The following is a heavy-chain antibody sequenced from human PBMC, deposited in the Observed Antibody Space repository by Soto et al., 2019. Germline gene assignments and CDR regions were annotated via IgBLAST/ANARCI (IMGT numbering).Heavy chain of an antibody. CDR1: GGSISSYY. CDR3: ARGKSYYDSSGRPKYFDY. Sequence: SETLSLTCTVSGGSISSYYWSWIRQPPGKGLEWIGYIYYSGSTNYNPSLKSRVTISVDTSKNQFSLKLSSVTAADTAVYYCARGKSYYDSSGRPKYFDYWGQGTLVTVSS. J-gene: IGHJ4*02. D-gene: IGHD3-22*01. CDR2: IYYSGST. V-gene: IGHV4-59*01.